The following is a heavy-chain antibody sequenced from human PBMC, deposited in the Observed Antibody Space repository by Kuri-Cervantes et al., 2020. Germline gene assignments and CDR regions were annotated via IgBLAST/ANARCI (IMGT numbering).Heavy chain of an antibody. CDR2: IYHSGST. CDR3: ARALTDSSDLKYFDL. J-gene: IGHJ2*01. CDR1: GGSISSSKW. D-gene: IGHD3-22*01. Sequence: GSLRLSCAVSGGSISSSKWWSWVRQPPGKGLEWIGEIYHSGSTNYNPSLKSRVTISVDKSKNQFSLKLSSVTAADTAVYYCARALTDSSDLKYFDLWGRGTLVTVSS. V-gene: IGHV4-4*02.